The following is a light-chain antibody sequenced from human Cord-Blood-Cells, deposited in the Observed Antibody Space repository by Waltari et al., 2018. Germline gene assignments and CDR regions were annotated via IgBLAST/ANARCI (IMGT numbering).Light chain of an antibody. Sequence: QSVLTQPPSASGTPGQRVTISCSGSSSNIGSNYVYWYQQLQGTAPKLLIYRNNQRPSGVPDRFAGSKSGTSASLAISGLRSEDEADYCCAAWDDSLSGWVFGGGTKLTVL. CDR1: SSNIGSNY. V-gene: IGLV1-47*01. J-gene: IGLJ3*02. CDR2: RNN. CDR3: AAWDDSLSGWV.